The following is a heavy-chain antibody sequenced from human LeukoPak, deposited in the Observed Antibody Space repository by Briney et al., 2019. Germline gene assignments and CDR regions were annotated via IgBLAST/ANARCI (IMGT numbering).Heavy chain of an antibody. D-gene: IGHD7-27*01. CDR2: IYYSGTT. CDR1: GGSFSGYY. Sequence: SETLSLTCAVYGGSFSGYYWSWIRQPPGKGLEWIGYIYYSGTTNYNPSLKSRVTISVDTSKNQFSLKLSSVTAADTAVYYCARGGPNWVEIDYWGQGTLVTVSS. V-gene: IGHV4-59*01. J-gene: IGHJ4*02. CDR3: ARGGPNWVEIDY.